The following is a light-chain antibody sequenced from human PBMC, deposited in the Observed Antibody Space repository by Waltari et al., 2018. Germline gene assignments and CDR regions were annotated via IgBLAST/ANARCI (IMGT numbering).Light chain of an antibody. Sequence: QSALTQPASVSGSPGQSITISCTGTSRDGGGYNYVTWYQQHPGKAPKLMIFDVNRRPSGVSNRFSGAKSGNTASLTISGLQAEDEAEYHCSSYTSTNTWMFGGGTKLTVL. CDR2: DVN. J-gene: IGLJ3*02. CDR3: SSYTSTNTWM. CDR1: SRDGGGYNY. V-gene: IGLV2-14*03.